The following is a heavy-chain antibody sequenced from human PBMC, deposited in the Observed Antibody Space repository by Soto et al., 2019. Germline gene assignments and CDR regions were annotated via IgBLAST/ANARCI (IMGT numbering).Heavy chain of an antibody. J-gene: IGHJ4*02. V-gene: IGHV3-23*01. CDR3: AKAGIGYCSRTSCPYYFDS. Sequence: GGSLRLSCAASEFTFSNYAMNWVRQAPGKGLEWVSTISGSADSTYYADSVKGRFTISRDNSKNTLYLQMKSLRAEDTAIYYCAKAGIGYCSRTSCPYYFDSWGQGTLVTVAS. CDR1: EFTFSNYA. CDR2: ISGSADST. D-gene: IGHD2-2*03.